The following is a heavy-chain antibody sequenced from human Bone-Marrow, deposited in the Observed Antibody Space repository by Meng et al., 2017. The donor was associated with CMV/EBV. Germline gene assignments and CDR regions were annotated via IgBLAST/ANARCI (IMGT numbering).Heavy chain of an antibody. V-gene: IGHV4-34*01. CDR3: ARGGYCSTSCYYNWFDP. CDR1: GGSFSGYY. J-gene: IGHJ5*02. Sequence: GGSFSGYYWGWIRQPPGKGLEWIGEINHSGSTNYNPSLKSRVTISVDTSKNQFSLKLSSVTAADTAVYYCARGGYCSTSCYYNWFDPWGQGTLVTVSS. D-gene: IGHD2-2*01. CDR2: INHSGST.